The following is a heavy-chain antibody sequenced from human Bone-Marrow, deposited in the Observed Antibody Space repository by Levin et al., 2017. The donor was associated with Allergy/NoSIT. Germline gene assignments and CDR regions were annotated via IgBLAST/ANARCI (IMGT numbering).Heavy chain of an antibody. D-gene: IGHD1-26*01. CDR2: ISSDGSNK. J-gene: IGHJ4*02. V-gene: IGHV3-30*04. Sequence: SCADSGFTFSNYIMHWVRQAPGKGLEWVTVISSDGSNKHYADTVKGRFTISRDNSKNTLYLQMNSLRGEDTAVYYCATAVESGSYFDNWGQGTLVTVSA. CDR1: GFTFSNYI. CDR3: ATAVESGSYFDN.